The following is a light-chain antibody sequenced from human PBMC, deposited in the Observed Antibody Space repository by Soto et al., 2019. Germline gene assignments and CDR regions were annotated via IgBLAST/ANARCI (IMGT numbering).Light chain of an antibody. Sequence: QSVLTQPPSASGTPGQRVTISCSGSSSNIGKNTVNSYQQFPGTAPKLLIYRNNQRPSGVPDRFSGSKSGTSASLAISGLQSEDEADYYCSVWDDSLNGRVFGGGTKLTVL. V-gene: IGLV1-44*01. CDR2: RNN. J-gene: IGLJ3*02. CDR3: SVWDDSLNGRV. CDR1: SSNIGKNT.